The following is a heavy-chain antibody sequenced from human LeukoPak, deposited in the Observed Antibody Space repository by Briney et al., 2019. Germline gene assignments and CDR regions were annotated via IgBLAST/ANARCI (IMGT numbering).Heavy chain of an antibody. CDR1: GYTFTGYY. V-gene: IGHV1-2*02. J-gene: IGHJ3*02. Sequence: ASVKVSCKASGYTFTGYYMHWVRQAPGQGLEWMGWINPNSGGTNYAQKFQGRVTMTRDTSISTAYMELSRLRSDDTAVYYCARDSALSSAVVVPDAFDIWGQGTMATVSS. CDR3: ARDSALSSAVVVPDAFDI. CDR2: INPNSGGT. D-gene: IGHD2-2*01.